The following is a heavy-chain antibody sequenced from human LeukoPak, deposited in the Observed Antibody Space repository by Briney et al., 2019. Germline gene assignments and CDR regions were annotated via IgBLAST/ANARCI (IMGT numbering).Heavy chain of an antibody. V-gene: IGHV3-23*01. CDR2: ISGSGGST. J-gene: IGHJ4*02. Sequence: GGSLRLSCAASGFTFSTYAMTWVCQAPGKGLEWVSGISGSGGSTYYADSVKGRFTISRDNSKSTLYLQMNSLRAEDTAVYYCAKDLDCSSASCRPDYWGQGTLVTVSS. D-gene: IGHD2-2*01. CDR1: GFTFSTYA. CDR3: AKDLDCSSASCRPDY.